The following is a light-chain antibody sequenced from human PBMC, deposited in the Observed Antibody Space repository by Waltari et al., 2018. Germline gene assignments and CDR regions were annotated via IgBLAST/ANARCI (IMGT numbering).Light chain of an antibody. V-gene: IGKV3-20*01. Sequence: EIALSQSPRPLSLSPGERATLSCRASQSVSRYLAWYQQKPGPAPRLLIYEASRRATGIPDRFSGSGSGTDFTLTISRLEPEDFAVYYCQKYESLPATFGQGTKVEIK. CDR1: QSVSRY. CDR3: QKYESLPAT. CDR2: EAS. J-gene: IGKJ1*01.